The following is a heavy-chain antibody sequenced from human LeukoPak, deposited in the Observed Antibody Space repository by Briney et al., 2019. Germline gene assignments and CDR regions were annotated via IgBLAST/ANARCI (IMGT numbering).Heavy chain of an antibody. CDR2: IYYSGST. J-gene: IGHJ5*02. Sequence: PSETLSLTCTVSGGSISSYYWSWIRQPPGKGLEWIGYIYYSGSTNYNPSLKSRVTISVDTSKNQFSLKLNSVTAADTAVYYCARDHFRVGCSTTSCYGVDPWGQGTLVTVSS. V-gene: IGHV4-59*12. CDR3: ARDHFRVGCSTTSCYGVDP. CDR1: GGSISSYY. D-gene: IGHD2-2*01.